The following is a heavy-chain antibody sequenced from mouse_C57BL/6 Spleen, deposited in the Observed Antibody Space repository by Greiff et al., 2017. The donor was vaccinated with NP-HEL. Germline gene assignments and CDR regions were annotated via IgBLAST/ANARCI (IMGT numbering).Heavy chain of an antibody. V-gene: IGHV5-15*01. CDR2: ISNLAYSI. Sequence: EVNVVESGGGLVQPGGSLKLSCAASGFTFSDYGMAWVRQAPRKGPEWVAFISNLAYSIYYADTVTGRFTISRGNAKKTLYLEMSSLRSEDTAMYYCARRDYGSSYVGAMDYWGQGTSVTVSS. CDR3: ARRDYGSSYVGAMDY. CDR1: GFTFSDYG. J-gene: IGHJ4*01. D-gene: IGHD1-1*01.